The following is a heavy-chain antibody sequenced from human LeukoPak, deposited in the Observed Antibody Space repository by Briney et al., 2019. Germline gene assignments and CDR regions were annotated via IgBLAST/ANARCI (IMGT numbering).Heavy chain of an antibody. Sequence: KPSETLSLTCTVSGGSISSYYWSWIRQPPGKGLEWIGYIYYSGSTNYNPSLKSRVTISVDTSKNQFSLKLSSVTAADTAVYYCARARRFGELLSNYYYYYMDVWGEGTTVTVSS. CDR1: GGSISSYY. V-gene: IGHV4-59*01. J-gene: IGHJ6*03. D-gene: IGHD3-10*01. CDR3: ARARRFGELLSNYYYYYMDV. CDR2: IYYSGST.